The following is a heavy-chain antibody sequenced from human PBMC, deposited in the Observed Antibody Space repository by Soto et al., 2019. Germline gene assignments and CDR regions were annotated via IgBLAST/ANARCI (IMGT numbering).Heavy chain of an antibody. CDR2: IWYDGSNK. Sequence: QVQLVESGGGVVQPGRSLRLSCAASGFTFSSYGMHWVRQAPGKGLEWVAVIWYDGSNKYYADSVKGRFTISRDNSKNTLYLQMNSLRAEDTAVYYCARGYYYDSSGYYSPYHYGMDVWGQGTTVTVSS. CDR1: GFTFSSYG. D-gene: IGHD3-22*01. V-gene: IGHV3-33*01. CDR3: ARGYYYDSSGYYSPYHYGMDV. J-gene: IGHJ6*02.